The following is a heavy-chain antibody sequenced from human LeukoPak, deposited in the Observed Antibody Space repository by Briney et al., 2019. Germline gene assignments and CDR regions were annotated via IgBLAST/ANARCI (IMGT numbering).Heavy chain of an antibody. CDR2: ISYDGSNK. D-gene: IGHD3-3*01. CDR1: GFTFSSYA. Sequence: GGSLRLSCAASGFTFSSYAMHWVRQAPGKGLEWVAVISYDGSNKYYADSVKGRFTISRDNSKNTLYLQMNSLRAEDTAVYYCAREYYDFWSGYYALDYYYYYMDVWGKGTTVTVSS. CDR3: AREYYDFWSGYYALDYYYYYMDV. J-gene: IGHJ6*03. V-gene: IGHV3-30-3*01.